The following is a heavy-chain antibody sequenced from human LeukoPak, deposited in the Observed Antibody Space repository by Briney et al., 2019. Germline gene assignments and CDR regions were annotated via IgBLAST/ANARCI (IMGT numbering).Heavy chain of an antibody. V-gene: IGHV4-4*02. D-gene: IGHD6-19*01. Sequence: SETLSLTCAVSGGSISSSNWWSWVRQPPGKGLEWIGEIYHSGSTNYNPSLKSRVTISVDKSKNQFSLKLSSVTAADTAVYYCARGWDSSGWYFFDYWGQGTLVTVSS. CDR2: IYHSGST. CDR1: GGSISSSNW. J-gene: IGHJ4*02. CDR3: ARGWDSSGWYFFDY.